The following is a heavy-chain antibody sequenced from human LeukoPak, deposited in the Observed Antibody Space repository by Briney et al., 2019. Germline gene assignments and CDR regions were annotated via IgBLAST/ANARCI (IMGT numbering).Heavy chain of an antibody. J-gene: IGHJ4*02. V-gene: IGHV3-7*01. Sequence: GGSLRLSCAASGFTFSSYWMSWVRQAPGKGLEWVANIKQDGSEKYYVDSVKGRFTISRDNAKNSLYLQMNSLRAEDTAVYYCARGGWELAVPYYFDYWGQGTLVTVSS. D-gene: IGHD1-26*01. CDR2: IKQDGSEK. CDR1: GFTFSSYW. CDR3: ARGGWELAVPYYFDY.